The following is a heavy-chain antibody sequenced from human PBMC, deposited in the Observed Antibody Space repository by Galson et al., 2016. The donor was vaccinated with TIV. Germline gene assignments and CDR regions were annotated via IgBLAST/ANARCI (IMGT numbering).Heavy chain of an antibody. Sequence: SETLSLTCAVSGRSFSTYYWSWIRQPAGKGLEWIGRIHTSGITNYNPSLKNRVTLSADTSESQFSLKLDSVTAADTAVYYCARVPPAGHHWYFDLWGRGTLVTVSS. D-gene: IGHD2-15*01. CDR2: IHTSGIT. J-gene: IGHJ2*01. CDR1: GRSFSTYY. V-gene: IGHV4-4*07. CDR3: ARVPPAGHHWYFDL.